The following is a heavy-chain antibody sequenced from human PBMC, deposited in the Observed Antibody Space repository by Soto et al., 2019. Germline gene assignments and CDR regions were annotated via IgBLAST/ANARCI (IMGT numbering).Heavy chain of an antibody. CDR2: LWHDGTTK. CDR3: VPNMDY. J-gene: IGHJ4*02. CDR1: GFNFSQYA. Sequence: QVQVVESGGAMVRPGRSLRLSCMASGFNFSQYAMHWVRQAPGKGLEWVAFLWHDGTTKSYVASVRDRFTISRDNSKNTLYLQMNSLRVEDTAVYYCVPNMDYWGQGTLVTVSS. V-gene: IGHV3-33*03.